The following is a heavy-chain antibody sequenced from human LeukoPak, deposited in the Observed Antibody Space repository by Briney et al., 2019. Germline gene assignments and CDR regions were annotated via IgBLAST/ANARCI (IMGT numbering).Heavy chain of an antibody. D-gene: IGHD2-2*01. CDR2: ISGSGGST. CDR1: GFTFSSYA. J-gene: IGHJ3*02. Sequence: GGSLRLSCAASGFTFSSYAMSWVRQAPGKGLEWVSAISGSGGSTYYADSVKGRFTISRDNSKNTLYLQMNSLRAEDTAVYYCARGIVVVPAATPGTFDIWGQGTMVTVSS. V-gene: IGHV3-23*01. CDR3: ARGIVVVPAATPGTFDI.